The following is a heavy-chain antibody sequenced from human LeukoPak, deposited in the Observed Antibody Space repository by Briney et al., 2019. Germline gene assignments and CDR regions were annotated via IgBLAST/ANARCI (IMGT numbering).Heavy chain of an antibody. D-gene: IGHD1-1*01. Sequence: SETLSLTCAVSGYSISSGFYWGWIRQPPGKGLEWIGSSYRSGSTYYNPSLKSRVTISVDTSKNQFSLILTSVTAADTAVYYCARHPPGQNWRIDFWGQGTLVTVSS. CDR2: SYRSGST. CDR1: GYSISSGFY. V-gene: IGHV4-38-2*01. J-gene: IGHJ4*02. CDR3: ARHPPGQNWRIDF.